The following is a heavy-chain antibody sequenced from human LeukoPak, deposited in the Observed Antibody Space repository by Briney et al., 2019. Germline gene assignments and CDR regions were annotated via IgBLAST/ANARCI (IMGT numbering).Heavy chain of an antibody. CDR3: TRRSSAAGRQYFDY. V-gene: IGHV3-15*07. Sequence: GGALRLSCAASGCTSCSAWINWGPDAPEKRLEWGGHIKSETCGGTTDDAGPGKGTVTILRDDLDNTLYLSMNRLKTEVTAVYYCTRRSSAAGRQYFDYWGQGTLVTVSS. J-gene: IGHJ4*02. D-gene: IGHD6-13*01. CDR2: IKSETCGGTT. CDR1: GCTSCSAW.